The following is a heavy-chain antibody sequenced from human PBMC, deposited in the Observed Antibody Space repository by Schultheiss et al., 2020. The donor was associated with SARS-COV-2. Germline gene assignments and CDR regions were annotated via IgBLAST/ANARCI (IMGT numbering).Heavy chain of an antibody. Sequence: GGSLRLSCVASGFTFSSYSMNWVRQAPGKGLEWVAVISYDGSNKYYADSVKGRFTISRDNSKNTLSLHMNSLRAEDTAVYYCARSGGDYVWGTEFDPWGQGTLVTVSS. V-gene: IGHV3-30*03. CDR3: ARSGGDYVWGTEFDP. CDR1: GFTFSSYS. J-gene: IGHJ5*02. D-gene: IGHD3-16*01. CDR2: ISYDGSNK.